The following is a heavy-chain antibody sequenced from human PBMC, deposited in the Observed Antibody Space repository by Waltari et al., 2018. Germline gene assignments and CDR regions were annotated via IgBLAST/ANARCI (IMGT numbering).Heavy chain of an antibody. CDR2: INPNSGGT. CDR3: ARSNVITFGGVIVGLDY. J-gene: IGHJ4*02. Sequence: QVQLVQSGAEVKKPGASVKVSCKASGYTFTGYYMHWVRQAPGQGLEWMGRINPNSGGTNYAQKFQGRVTMTRDTSISTAYMELSRLRSDDTAVYYCARSNVITFGGVIVGLDYWGQGTLVTVSS. CDR1: GYTFTGYY. D-gene: IGHD3-16*02. V-gene: IGHV1-2*06.